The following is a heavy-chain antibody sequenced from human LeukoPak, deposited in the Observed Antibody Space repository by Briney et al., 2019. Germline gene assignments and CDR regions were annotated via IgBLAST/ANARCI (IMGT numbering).Heavy chain of an antibody. Sequence: VASVKVSCKASGYTFTGYYMHWVRQAPGQGLEWMGWINPNSGGTNYAQKFQGRVTMTRDTSISTAYMELSRLRSDDTAVYYCARDPARTYGSTYYYYYMDVRGKGTTVTVSS. CDR1: GYTFTGYY. V-gene: IGHV1-2*02. CDR3: ARDPARTYGSTYYYYYMDV. D-gene: IGHD3-10*01. CDR2: INPNSGGT. J-gene: IGHJ6*03.